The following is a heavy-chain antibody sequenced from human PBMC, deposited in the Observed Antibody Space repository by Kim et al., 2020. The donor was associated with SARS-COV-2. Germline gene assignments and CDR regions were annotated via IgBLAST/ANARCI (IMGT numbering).Heavy chain of an antibody. Sequence: GGSLRLSCAASGFTFSSYSMNWFRQAPGKGLEWVSYISSSGTIYYTDSVTCRFTISRDNAKNSLYLHIIHLNDVETAVSYFAFFSRTSWYAFDYWGQGT. CDR3: AFFSRTSWYAFDY. CDR2: ISSSGTI. V-gene: IGHV3-48*02. D-gene: IGHD2-15*01. CDR1: GFTFSSYS. J-gene: IGHJ4*03.